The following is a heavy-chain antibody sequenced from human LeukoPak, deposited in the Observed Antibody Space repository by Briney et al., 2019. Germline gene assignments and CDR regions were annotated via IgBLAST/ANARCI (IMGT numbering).Heavy chain of an antibody. J-gene: IGHJ4*02. CDR1: GYTFTGYY. Sequence: ASVKVSCKASGYTFTGYYMHWGRQAPGQGLEWMGGINPNSGGTHYVQKFQGRVTMTTDTSISTAYMGLSRLRSDDTAVYYCARDRGWYYYDSSGYYDWGQGTLVTVSS. V-gene: IGHV1-2*02. CDR3: ARDRGWYYYDSSGYYD. D-gene: IGHD3-22*01. CDR2: INPNSGGT.